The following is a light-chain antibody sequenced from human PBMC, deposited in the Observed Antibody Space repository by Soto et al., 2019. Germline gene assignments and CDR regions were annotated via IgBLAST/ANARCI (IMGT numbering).Light chain of an antibody. V-gene: IGLV1-40*01. CDR1: SSNIGAGYD. CDR2: GNS. Sequence: QSVLTQPPSVSGAPGQRVTISCTGRSSNIGAGYDVHWYQQLPGTAPKLLIYGNSNRPSGVPDRFSGSKSGTSASLAITGLQAEDEADYYCQSYDSSLSGLFGGGTKVTVL. CDR3: QSYDSSLSGL. J-gene: IGLJ2*01.